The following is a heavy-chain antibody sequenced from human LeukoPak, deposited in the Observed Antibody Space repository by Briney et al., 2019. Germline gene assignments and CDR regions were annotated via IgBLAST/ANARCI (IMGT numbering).Heavy chain of an antibody. J-gene: IGHJ5*02. Sequence: ASVKVSCKASGYIFTNYGITWVRRAPGQGLEWMGWISAHNGDTNYAQKLQGRVTLTTDTSTSTVYMELKSLRSDDTAVYYCARDTIWFGEPTPTWFDPRGQGTRVTVSS. V-gene: IGHV1-18*01. CDR1: GYIFTNYG. D-gene: IGHD3-10*01. CDR2: ISAHNGDT. CDR3: ARDTIWFGEPTPTWFDP.